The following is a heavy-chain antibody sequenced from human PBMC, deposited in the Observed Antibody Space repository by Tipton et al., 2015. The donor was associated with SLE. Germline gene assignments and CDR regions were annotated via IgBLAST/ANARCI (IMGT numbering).Heavy chain of an antibody. J-gene: IGHJ5*02. V-gene: IGHV4-4*08. CDR1: GGSISSYY. CDR3: ASGGYGSGIQYLGGWFDP. Sequence: TLSLTCTVSGGSISSYYWSWIRQSPGKGLEWIGYIYNSGSTNYNPSLKSRVTISADTSKNQFSLKLSSVTAADTAVYYCASGGYGSGIQYLGGWFDPWGRGTLVTVSS. D-gene: IGHD3-10*01. CDR2: IYNSGST.